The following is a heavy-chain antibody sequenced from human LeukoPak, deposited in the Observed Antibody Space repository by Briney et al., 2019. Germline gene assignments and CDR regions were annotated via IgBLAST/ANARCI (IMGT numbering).Heavy chain of an antibody. CDR3: ARSRYCSSTSCYSDY. CDR2: IKQDGSEK. CDR1: GFTFSNDW. J-gene: IGHJ4*02. D-gene: IGHD2-2*01. Sequence: PGGSLRLSCAGSGFTFSNDWMSWVRQAPGKGLEWVAIIKQDGSEKYYGDSVEGRFTISRDNAKNSLYLQMNSLRAEDTAVYYCARSRYCSSTSCYSDYWGQGTLVTVSS. V-gene: IGHV3-7*01.